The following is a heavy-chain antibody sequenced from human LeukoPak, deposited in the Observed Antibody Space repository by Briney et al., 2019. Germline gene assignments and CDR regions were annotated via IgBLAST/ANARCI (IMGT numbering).Heavy chain of an antibody. D-gene: IGHD3-22*01. CDR1: GYRFTSYW. Sequence: GESLKISCHGSGYRFTSYWIGLVRQMPGKGLEWMGIVYPGDSNTRYYPSFQGQVTISADKSISTAYLQWSSLKASDTAMYYCARTGGYYDSSGYLYFDYWGQGTLVTVSS. V-gene: IGHV5-51*01. J-gene: IGHJ4*02. CDR2: VYPGDSNT. CDR3: ARTGGYYDSSGYLYFDY.